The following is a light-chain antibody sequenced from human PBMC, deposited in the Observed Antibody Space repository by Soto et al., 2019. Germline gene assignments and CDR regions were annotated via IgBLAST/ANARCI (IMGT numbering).Light chain of an antibody. Sequence: IVMTQSPDSLAVSLGERATINCKSSQSVLYSSNNKNYLAWYQQKPGQPPKLLIYWASTRESGVPDRFSGSGSATDFTLTISSLQAEDVAVYYCQQYYSTPLTFGGGTNVDIK. CDR2: WAS. J-gene: IGKJ4*01. V-gene: IGKV4-1*01. CDR1: QSVLYSSNNKNY. CDR3: QQYYSTPLT.